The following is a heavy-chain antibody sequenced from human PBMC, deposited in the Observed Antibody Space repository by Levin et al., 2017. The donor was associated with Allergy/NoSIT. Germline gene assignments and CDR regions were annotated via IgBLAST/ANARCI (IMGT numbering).Heavy chain of an antibody. Sequence: PGGSLRLSCTVSGGSISSYYWSWIRQPPGKGLEWIGYIYYSGSTNYNPSLKSRVTISVDTSKNQFSLKLSSVTAADTAVYYCARDRQGYYDILTGTQLGAWFDPWGQGTLVTVSS. J-gene: IGHJ5*02. V-gene: IGHV4-59*01. CDR1: GGSISSYY. D-gene: IGHD3-9*01. CDR2: IYYSGST. CDR3: ARDRQGYYDILTGTQLGAWFDP.